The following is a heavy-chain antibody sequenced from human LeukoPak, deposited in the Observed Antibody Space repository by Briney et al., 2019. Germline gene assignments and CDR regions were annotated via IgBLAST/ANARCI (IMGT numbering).Heavy chain of an antibody. V-gene: IGHV3-7*01. CDR1: GFVFSSHW. CDR3: VRSGSYFSK. CDR2: INLDGNDK. D-gene: IGHD1-26*01. Sequence: GGSLRLSCAASGFVFSSHWMSWVRQAPGKGLEWVANINLDGNDKNYVDSVKGRFTISRDNAKNSLYLQMNSLRAEDTAMYYCVRSGSYFSKWGQGTLITVSS. J-gene: IGHJ4*02.